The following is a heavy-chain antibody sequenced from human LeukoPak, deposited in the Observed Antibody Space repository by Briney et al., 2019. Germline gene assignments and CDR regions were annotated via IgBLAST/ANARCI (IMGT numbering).Heavy chain of an antibody. CDR3: ARQGIVVTDSFDP. D-gene: IGHD6-19*01. V-gene: IGHV5-10-1*01. Sequence: GESLRISCKGSGYSFTNYWISWVRQMPGKALEWIGRVDPTDSYTNYSPSFQGHVAISVDKSISTAYLQWSSLKASDTAMYYCARQGIVVTDSFDPWGQGTLVTVSS. J-gene: IGHJ5*02. CDR2: VDPTDSYT. CDR1: GYSFTNYW.